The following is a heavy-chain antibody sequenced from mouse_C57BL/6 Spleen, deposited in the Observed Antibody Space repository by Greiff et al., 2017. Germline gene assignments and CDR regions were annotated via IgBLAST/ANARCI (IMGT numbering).Heavy chain of an antibody. V-gene: IGHV14-3*01. CDR2: IDPANGNT. J-gene: IGHJ4*01. D-gene: IGHD2-2*01. Sequence: EVQRVESVAELVRPGASVKLSCTASGFNIKNTYMHWVKQRPEQGLEWIGRIDPANGNTKYAPKFQGKATITADTSSNTAYLQLSSLTSEDTAIYYCASYGYDEDYAMDYWGQGTSVTVSS. CDR3: ASYGYDEDYAMDY. CDR1: GFNIKNTY.